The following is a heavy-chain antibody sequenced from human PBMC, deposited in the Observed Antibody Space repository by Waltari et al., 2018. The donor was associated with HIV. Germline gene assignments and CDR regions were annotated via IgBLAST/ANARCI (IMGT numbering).Heavy chain of an antibody. CDR2: IYYSGST. V-gene: IGHV4-61*01. CDR1: GGPVRRGNYS. J-gene: IGHJ4*02. CDR3: ARSTVVAGSSFDY. Sequence: QVQLQESGPGLVKPSATLSLTCTVPGGPVRRGNYSWSWIRQPPGKGLEWIGYIYYSGSTNYNPSLKSQVTISIDTSKNQFSLKLRSVTAADTALYYCARSTVVAGSSFDYWGQGTLVTVPS. D-gene: IGHD6-19*01.